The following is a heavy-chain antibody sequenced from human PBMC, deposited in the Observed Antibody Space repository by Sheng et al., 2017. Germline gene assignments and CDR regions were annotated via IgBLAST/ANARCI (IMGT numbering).Heavy chain of an antibody. CDR1: GFTFSSYW. CDR2: VNQDGSEK. Sequence: EVQLVESGGGLVQPGGSLRLSCAASGFTFSSYWMNWVRLAPGKGLEWVANVNQDGSEKNYVDSVRGRFTISRDNARNSLYLQMSSLRAEDTAVYYCVRSADYWGQGTLVTVSS. CDR3: VRSADY. J-gene: IGHJ4*02. V-gene: IGHV3-7*01.